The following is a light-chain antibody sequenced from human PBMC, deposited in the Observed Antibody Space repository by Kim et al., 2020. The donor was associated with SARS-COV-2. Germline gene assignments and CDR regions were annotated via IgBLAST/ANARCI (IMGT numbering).Light chain of an antibody. CDR1: QNVDIN. CDR3: QQRGSWPPALT. V-gene: IGKV3-11*01. CDR2: DAA. J-gene: IGKJ4*01. Sequence: PGESATLSSRTSQNVDINLAWYQQTPVQPPRLLIYDAAIRAAGIPDRFSGSGSGTDFTLTIGSLAPEDFAIYYCQQRGSWPPALTFGGGTKVDIK.